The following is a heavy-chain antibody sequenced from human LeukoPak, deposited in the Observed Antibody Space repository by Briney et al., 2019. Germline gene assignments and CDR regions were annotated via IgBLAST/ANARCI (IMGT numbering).Heavy chain of an antibody. CDR2: VQPDGSEG. V-gene: IGHV3-7*01. Sequence: GGSLRLSCAASGFTFSSTWMSWVRQAPGKGLEWVGNVQPDGSEGYPVDSVKGRFTISRDNARNSLFLQMNSLRVEDTAVYYCASQSYARFDPWGQGTLVTVSS. J-gene: IGHJ5*02. CDR1: GFTFSSTW. D-gene: IGHD3-16*01. CDR3: ASQSYARFDP.